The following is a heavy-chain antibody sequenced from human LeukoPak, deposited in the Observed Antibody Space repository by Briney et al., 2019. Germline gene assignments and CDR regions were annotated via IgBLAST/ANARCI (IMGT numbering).Heavy chain of an antibody. Sequence: GGSLRLSCAASGFTFSSYSMNWVRQAPGKGLEWVSSISSSSSYIYYADSVKGRFTISRDNAKNSLYLQMNSLRAEDTAVYYYARGNTAMVTWQYYYYMDVWGKGTTVTVSS. J-gene: IGHJ6*03. V-gene: IGHV3-21*01. D-gene: IGHD5-18*01. CDR3: ARGNTAMVTWQYYYYMDV. CDR1: GFTFSSYS. CDR2: ISSSSSYI.